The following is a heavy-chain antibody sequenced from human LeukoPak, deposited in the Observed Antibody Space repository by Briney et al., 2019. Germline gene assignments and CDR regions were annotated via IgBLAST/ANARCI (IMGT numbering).Heavy chain of an antibody. CDR2: INTDGGFT. J-gene: IGHJ4*02. CDR3: AREAKVGGALQY. V-gene: IGHV3-74*01. D-gene: IGHD1-26*01. Sequence: GGSLRLSCAASGFIFSDYWVHWVRQAPGKGLVWVSRINTDGGFTRYADSVQGRFIISRDTAKNTLFLQMNSLRAEDTAVYYCAREAKVGGALQYWGQGILVTVSS. CDR1: GFIFSDYW.